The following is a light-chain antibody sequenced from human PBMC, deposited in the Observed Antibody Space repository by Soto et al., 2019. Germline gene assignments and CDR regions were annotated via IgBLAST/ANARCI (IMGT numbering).Light chain of an antibody. CDR1: SSDVGTFNL. V-gene: IGLV2-23*01. CDR2: EGT. Sequence: QSALTQPASVSGFLGQSITMSCTGSSSDVGTFNLVSWFQQHTGKAPKLLIFEGTKRPSGVSDRFSGSKSGNTASLTISGLQAEDEADYHCCSYAGTRTSWVFGTGTKLTVL. J-gene: IGLJ1*01. CDR3: CSYAGTRTSWV.